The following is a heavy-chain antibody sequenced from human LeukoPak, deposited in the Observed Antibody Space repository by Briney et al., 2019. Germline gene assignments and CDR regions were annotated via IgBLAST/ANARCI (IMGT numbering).Heavy chain of an antibody. Sequence: PGGSLRLSCAASGFTFNNAWMSWVRQAPGKGLEWIGRIKSKTDGGTTDYAAPVNGRFTISRDDSKNTLYLQMNSLKTEDTAVYYCTTETSYEYYFDYWGQGTLVTVSS. CDR3: TTETSYEYYFDY. J-gene: IGHJ4*02. CDR1: GFTFNNAW. V-gene: IGHV3-15*01. CDR2: IKSKTDGGTT. D-gene: IGHD2-21*01.